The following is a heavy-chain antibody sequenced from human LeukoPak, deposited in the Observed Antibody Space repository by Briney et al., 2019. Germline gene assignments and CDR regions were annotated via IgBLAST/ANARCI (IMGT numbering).Heavy chain of an antibody. V-gene: IGHV4-4*02. CDR1: GGSISSSNW. Sequence: PSETLSLTCAVSGGSISSSNWWSRVRQPLGKGLEWIGEIYHSGSTNYNPSLKSRVTISVDKSKNQFSLKLSSVTAADTAVYYCARAYMGSGSYLGYWGQGTLVTVSS. J-gene: IGHJ4*02. CDR3: ARAYMGSGSYLGY. CDR2: IYHSGST. D-gene: IGHD3-10*01.